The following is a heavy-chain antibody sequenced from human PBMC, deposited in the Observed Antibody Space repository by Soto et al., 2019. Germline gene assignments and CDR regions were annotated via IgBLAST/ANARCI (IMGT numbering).Heavy chain of an antibody. V-gene: IGHV3-23*01. CDR2: ISGSGST. Sequence: PGGSXRLSCAASGFTFSDHCISWVCQAQGKGLECVSAISGSGSTFYADSVKGPFTLSRENSKNTMYMQMNRLREEETAVYYCEKDYIRWEKYWGKGNQVTVYS. J-gene: IGHJ4*02. CDR1: GFTFSDHC. D-gene: IGHD4-17*01. CDR3: EKDYIRWEKY.